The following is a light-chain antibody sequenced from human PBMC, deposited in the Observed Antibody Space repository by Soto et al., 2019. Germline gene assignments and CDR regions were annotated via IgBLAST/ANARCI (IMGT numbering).Light chain of an antibody. Sequence: EIVLTQSPGTLSLSPGERATLSCRASQSVSSSFLAWYQQKPGQAPRLLIYGASSRATGIPERFSGSGSGTDFTLTISRLQPEDFAVYYCQQYGSSGYTFGQGTKLEIK. CDR2: GAS. J-gene: IGKJ2*01. CDR3: QQYGSSGYT. CDR1: QSVSSSF. V-gene: IGKV3-20*01.